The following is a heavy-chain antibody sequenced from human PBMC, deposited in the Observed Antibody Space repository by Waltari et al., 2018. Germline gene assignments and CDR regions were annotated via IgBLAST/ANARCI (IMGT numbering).Heavy chain of an antibody. CDR2: IYYSGTT. Sequence: QPQLQESGPGLVKPSETLSLTCTVSGGSISSSSYYWVWIRQPPGKGLEWIGTIYYSGTTYYNPSLKSRVTISVDTSKKQFSLKLRSVTAPDTAVYYCARGESFYDYGDYGLDAFDIWGQGTMVTVSS. CDR1: GGSISSSSYY. V-gene: IGHV4-39*01. CDR3: ARGESFYDYGDYGLDAFDI. J-gene: IGHJ3*02. D-gene: IGHD4-17*01.